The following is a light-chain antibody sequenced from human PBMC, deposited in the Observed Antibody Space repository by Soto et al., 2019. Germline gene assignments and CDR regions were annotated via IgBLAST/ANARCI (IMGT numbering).Light chain of an antibody. J-gene: IGLJ1*01. CDR1: SSDVGTYNL. V-gene: IGLV2-23*01. CDR3: CSYVGSSTYV. CDR2: EGT. Sequence: QSVLTQPASVSGSPGQSITISCTGTSSDVGTYNLVSWYQQHPGKAPELMVYEGTKRPSGVSNRFSGSKSGNTASLTISGLQAEDEADYYCCSYVGSSTYVFGTGTKVTVL.